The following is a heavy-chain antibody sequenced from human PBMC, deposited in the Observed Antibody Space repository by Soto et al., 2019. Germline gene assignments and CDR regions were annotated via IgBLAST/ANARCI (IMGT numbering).Heavy chain of an antibody. V-gene: IGHV1-18*01. CDR3: ARGPTDYYDNSANYFLDY. D-gene: IGHD3-22*01. CDR2: ISTNNGKP. Sequence: ASVKVSCKASGGTFSSYASSWVRQAPGQGLEWMGWISTNNGKPRYAQKLQGRVTMTTDTTTNTAYMELRNLRSDDTAVYYCARGPTDYYDNSANYFLDYWGQGTLVTVSS. CDR1: GGTFSSYA. J-gene: IGHJ4*02.